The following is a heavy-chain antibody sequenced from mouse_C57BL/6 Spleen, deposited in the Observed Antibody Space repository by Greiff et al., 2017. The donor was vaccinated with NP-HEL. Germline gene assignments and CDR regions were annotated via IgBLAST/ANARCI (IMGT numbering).Heavy chain of an antibody. D-gene: IGHD1-1*01. CDR3: ARWGITTVVATGGCDY. CDR1: GYTFTSYG. J-gene: IGHJ2*01. CDR2: IYPRSGNT. Sequence: QVQLQQSGAELARPGASVKLSCKASGYTFTSYGISWVKQSTGQGLEWIGEIYPRSGNTYYNEKFKGKATLTADKSSSTAYMELRSLTSEDSAVFFCARWGITTVVATGGCDYGGKGTTLTVSS. V-gene: IGHV1-81*01.